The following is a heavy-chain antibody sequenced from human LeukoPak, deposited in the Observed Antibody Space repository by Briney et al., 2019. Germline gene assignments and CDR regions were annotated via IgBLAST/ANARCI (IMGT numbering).Heavy chain of an antibody. CDR3: ARQRYSSSWYSKHDAFDI. V-gene: IGHV5-51*01. D-gene: IGHD6-13*01. J-gene: IGHJ3*02. Sequence: GESLKISCKGSGYSFTSYWIGWVRQMPGKGLEWMGIIYPGDSDTRYSPSFQGQVTISADKSISTAYLQWSSLKASDTAMYYCARQRYSSSWYSKHDAFDIWGQGTMVTVSS. CDR2: IYPGDSDT. CDR1: GYSFTSYW.